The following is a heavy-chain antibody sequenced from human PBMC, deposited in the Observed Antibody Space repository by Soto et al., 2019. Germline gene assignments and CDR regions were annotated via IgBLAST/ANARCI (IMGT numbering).Heavy chain of an antibody. J-gene: IGHJ4*02. V-gene: IGHV4-39*01. CDR3: ARHKIGSYGDYFDY. CDR2: IYYSGNT. Sequence: QLQLQESGPGLVRPSETLSLTCTVSGDSISSSNYFWGWIRQPPGKGLEWIGTIYYSGNTYYSPSLRSRVTISVDTSKIQFSLKLSSVTAADTAVYYCARHKIGSYGDYFDYWGQGTLVTVSS. CDR1: GDSISSSNYF. D-gene: IGHD4-17*01.